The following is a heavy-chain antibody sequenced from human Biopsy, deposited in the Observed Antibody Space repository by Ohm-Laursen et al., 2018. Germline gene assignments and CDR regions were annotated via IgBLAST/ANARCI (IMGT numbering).Heavy chain of an antibody. V-gene: IGHV3-48*03. D-gene: IGHD1-26*01. CDR1: GFAFNLYE. J-gene: IGHJ3*01. CDR3: ARLNSGTYDASDL. Sequence: FLRLSCTASGFAFNLYEMNWVRQAPGKGMEWISYIYGGGSPVSYADSVKGRFTISRDNAQNSLYLHMNSLRAEDTAVYYCARLNSGTYDASDLWGQGTMVIVSS. CDR2: IYGGGSPV.